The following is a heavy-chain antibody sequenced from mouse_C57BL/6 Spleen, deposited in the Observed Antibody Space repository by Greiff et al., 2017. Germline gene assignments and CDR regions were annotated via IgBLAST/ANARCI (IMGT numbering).Heavy chain of an antibody. Sequence: QVQLQQPGAELVRPGTSVKLSCKASGYTFTSYWMHWVKQRPGQGLEWIGVIDPSDSYTNYNQKFKGKATLTVDTSSSTAYMQLSSLTSEDSAVYCCARGERYFDYWGQGTTLTVSS. CDR3: ARGERYFDY. V-gene: IGHV1-59*01. J-gene: IGHJ2*01. CDR2: IDPSDSYT. CDR1: GYTFTSYW.